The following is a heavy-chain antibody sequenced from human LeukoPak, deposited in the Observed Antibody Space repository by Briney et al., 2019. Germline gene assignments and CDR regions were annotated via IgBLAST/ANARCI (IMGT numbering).Heavy chain of an antibody. CDR1: GFTFRGYT. CDR2: ISWDGNKK. V-gene: IGHV3-30*04. CDR3: AREGGNSTSWGYFDY. J-gene: IGHJ4*02. D-gene: IGHD6-13*01. Sequence: PGMSLRLSCGASGFTFRGYTMHWVRQAPGKGLQWVAVISWDGNKKFYADSVEGRFTISRDNSKSTLSLQMNSLRLEDTALYYCAREGGNSTSWGYFDYWGQGTLVTVSS.